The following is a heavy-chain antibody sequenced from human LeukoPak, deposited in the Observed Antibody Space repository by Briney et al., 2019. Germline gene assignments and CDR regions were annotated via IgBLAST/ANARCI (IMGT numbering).Heavy chain of an antibody. CDR3: AKDRNGRWNYDYYYYYMDV. CDR1: GFTFSTYG. D-gene: IGHD1-7*01. CDR2: RRYDGSNK. V-gene: IGHV3-30*02. J-gene: IGHJ6*03. Sequence: PGGSLRLSCAASGFTFSTYGMHWVRQAPGKGLEWVAFRRYDGSNKYYADSVKGRFTISGDNSKNTLYLQMNSLRAEDTAVYYCAKDRNGRWNYDYYYYYMDVWGKGTTVTVSS.